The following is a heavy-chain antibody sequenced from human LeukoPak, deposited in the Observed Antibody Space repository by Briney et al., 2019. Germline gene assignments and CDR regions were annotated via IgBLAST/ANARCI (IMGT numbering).Heavy chain of an antibody. CDR3: AREGERYSNYEGGVFQH. D-gene: IGHD4-11*01. V-gene: IGHV4-39*07. Sequence: SETLSLTCSVSGGSITSSSHYWVWIRQPPGEGLEWIGSIYYSGSTYYNPSLKSRVTISVDTSKNQFSLKLSSVTAADTAVYYCAREGERYSNYEGGVFQHWGQGTLVTVSS. CDR2: IYYSGST. CDR1: GGSITSSSHY. J-gene: IGHJ1*01.